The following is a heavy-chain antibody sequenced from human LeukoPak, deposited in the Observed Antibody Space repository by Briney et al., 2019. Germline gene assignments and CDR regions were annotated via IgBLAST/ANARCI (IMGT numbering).Heavy chain of an antibody. Sequence: SQTLSLTCTVSGGSISSGGYYWSWIRQHPGKGLEWIGYIYYSGSTYYNPSLKSRVTISVDTSKNQFSLKLSSVTAADTAVYYCARGPSYNWNNFDPWGRGTLVTVSS. D-gene: IGHD1/OR15-1a*01. CDR3: ARGPSYNWNNFDP. CDR1: GGSISSGGYY. CDR2: IYYSGST. V-gene: IGHV4-31*03. J-gene: IGHJ5*02.